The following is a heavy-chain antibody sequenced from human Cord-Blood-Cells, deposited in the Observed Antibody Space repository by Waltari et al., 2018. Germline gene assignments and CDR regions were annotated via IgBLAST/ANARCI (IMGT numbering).Heavy chain of an antibody. V-gene: IGHV2-26*01. CDR1: GFSLSKARMG. D-gene: IGHD7-27*01. Sequence: QVTLKESGPVLVKATETLTLTCTVSGFSLSKARMGVSWIRQPPGKAREWLAHIFSIDEKSYSTSLKSRLTISKDTSKSQVVLTMTNMDPVDTATYYCARSSELGFDYWGQGTLVTVSS. CDR2: IFSIDEK. CDR3: ARSSELGFDY. J-gene: IGHJ4*02.